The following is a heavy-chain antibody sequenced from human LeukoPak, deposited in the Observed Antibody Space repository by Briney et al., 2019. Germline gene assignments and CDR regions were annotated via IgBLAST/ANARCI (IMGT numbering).Heavy chain of an antibody. Sequence: SETLSLTCTVSGGSISSYYWSWIRQPAGKGLEWIGRIYTSGSTNYNPSLKSRVTMSVDTSENQFSLKLSSVTAADTAVYYCARAGYGSGSYSFDPWGQGTLVTVSS. CDR3: ARAGYGSGSYSFDP. V-gene: IGHV4-4*07. CDR1: GGSISSYY. J-gene: IGHJ5*02. CDR2: IYTSGST. D-gene: IGHD3-10*01.